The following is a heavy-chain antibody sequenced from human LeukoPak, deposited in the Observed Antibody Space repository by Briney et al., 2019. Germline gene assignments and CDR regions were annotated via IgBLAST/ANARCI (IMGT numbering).Heavy chain of an antibody. CDR2: ITTYNGEK. D-gene: IGHD2-8*01. CDR1: GYTLSVYG. Sequence: ASVKVSCKASGYTLSVYGISWVRQGPGPGLGLEGWITTYNGEKIYSQKFQGRVTMTTDTSSGTYYMELRNLRSDDTAIYYCARDCSNGVCYPRDYWGQGTLVIVSS. V-gene: IGHV1-18*01. J-gene: IGHJ4*02. CDR3: ARDCSNGVCYPRDY.